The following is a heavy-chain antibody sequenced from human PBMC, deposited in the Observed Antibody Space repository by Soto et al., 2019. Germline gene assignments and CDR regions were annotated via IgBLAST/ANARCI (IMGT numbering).Heavy chain of an antibody. CDR3: ARARTGSPTEYFEY. CDR1: GGTFSNDA. V-gene: IGHV1-3*01. Sequence: ASVKVSCKASGGTFSNDAIAWVRQAPGQRLEWMGWINAGNGNTKYSQNFQGRVTITKDTSATTAYMDLSSLGDEDTAVYYCARARTGSPTEYFEYWGQGTLVTVSS. CDR2: INAGNGNT. D-gene: IGHD2-8*02. J-gene: IGHJ1*01.